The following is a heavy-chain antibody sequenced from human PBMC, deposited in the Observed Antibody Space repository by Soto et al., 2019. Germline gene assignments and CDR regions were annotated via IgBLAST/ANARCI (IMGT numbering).Heavy chain of an antibody. V-gene: IGHV4-34*01. CDR1: GGSFSGFY. J-gene: IGHJ6*02. Sequence: SETLSLTCAVYGGSFSGFYWTWIRQPPGKGLEWIGEVNHAGTTKFNPSLKSRVTISVDTIKNHFSLNLTSVTAADTAVYYCARDGDDFWSGSRYGMDVWGQGTTVTVSS. CDR2: VNHAGTT. CDR3: ARDGDDFWSGSRYGMDV. D-gene: IGHD3-3*01.